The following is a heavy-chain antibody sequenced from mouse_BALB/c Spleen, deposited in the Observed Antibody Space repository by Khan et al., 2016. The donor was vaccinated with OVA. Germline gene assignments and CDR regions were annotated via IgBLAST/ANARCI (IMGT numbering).Heavy chain of an antibody. V-gene: IGHV2-5*01. J-gene: IGHJ4*01. CDR3: AKGLYGSSYDYAMDY. D-gene: IGHD1-1*01. Sequence: QVQLQQSGPGLVQPSQSLSITCTVSGFSLTNYGVHWVRQSLGKGLEWLGVIWRGGSTDYNAVLMSRLSITKDNSKSQVFSKMNSLQADDTAIYXCAKGLYGSSYDYAMDYWGQGTSVTVSS. CDR2: IWRGGST. CDR1: GFSLTNYG.